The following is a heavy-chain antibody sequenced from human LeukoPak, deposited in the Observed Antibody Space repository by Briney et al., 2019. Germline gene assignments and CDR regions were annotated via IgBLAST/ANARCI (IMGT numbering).Heavy chain of an antibody. Sequence: SETLSLTCTVSGGSISSSSYYWGWIRQPPGKGLEWIVSIYYSGSTYYNPSLKSRVTISVYTSKNQFSLKLSSVTAADTAVYYCARDRSWFDPWGQGTLVTVSS. CDR2: IYYSGST. CDR3: ARDRSWFDP. CDR1: GGSISSSSYY. V-gene: IGHV4-39*07. J-gene: IGHJ5*02.